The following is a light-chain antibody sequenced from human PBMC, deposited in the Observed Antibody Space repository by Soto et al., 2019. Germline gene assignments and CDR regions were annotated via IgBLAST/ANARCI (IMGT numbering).Light chain of an antibody. CDR1: QSVGSF. CDR3: QQSYSTPRT. J-gene: IGKJ1*01. V-gene: IGKV3-11*01. CDR2: DTS. Sequence: ELVFTQSPATLSLSPGERATLSCRASQSVGSFLAWYQQKPGQAPRLLIYDTSIRATGIPARFSGSGSGTDLTLTISSPQPEDVATYYCQQSYSTPRTFGQGTKVDIK.